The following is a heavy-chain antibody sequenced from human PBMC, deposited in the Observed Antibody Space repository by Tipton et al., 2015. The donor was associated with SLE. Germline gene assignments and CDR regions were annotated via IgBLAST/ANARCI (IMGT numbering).Heavy chain of an antibody. V-gene: IGHV3-33*01. CDR3: ARGDYFWSGYLVM. Sequence: SLRLSCAASGFNLNSSGMHWVRQAPGKGLEWVAIIWYDGTTKYYANSVKGRFTISRDNSKDTLYLQMNSLRAEDTAVYYCARGDYFWSGYLVMWGQGTLVTVFS. CDR1: GFNLNSSG. D-gene: IGHD3-3*01. J-gene: IGHJ4*02. CDR2: IWYDGTTK.